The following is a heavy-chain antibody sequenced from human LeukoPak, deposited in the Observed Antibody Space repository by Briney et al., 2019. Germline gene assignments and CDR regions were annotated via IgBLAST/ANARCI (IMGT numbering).Heavy chain of an antibody. Sequence: GGSLRLSCGASGFTFGSYAMNWVRQAPGKGLEWVASTSGNGGNTFYSDSVRGRFTISRDNSQDTLYLQMNSLIAVDTAIYYCEKSGPYYYASGKSHFDYWGQGTLVTVSS. CDR1: GFTFGSYA. J-gene: IGHJ4*02. CDR2: TSGNGGNT. V-gene: IGHV3-23*01. D-gene: IGHD3-10*01. CDR3: EKSGPYYYASGKSHFDY.